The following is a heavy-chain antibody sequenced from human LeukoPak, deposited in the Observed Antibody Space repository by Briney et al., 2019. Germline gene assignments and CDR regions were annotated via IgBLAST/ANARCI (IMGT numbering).Heavy chain of an antibody. Sequence: GSLRLSCAASGFTFSTHWMHWVRQAPGKGLEWVSSITGSGDDANHADSVKGRFTISRDNSKNTLYLQMNSLRAEDTAVYYCAKDPRRSTNWFFDYWGQGTLVTVSS. CDR1: GFTFSTHW. D-gene: IGHD6-13*01. J-gene: IGHJ4*02. CDR2: ITGSGDDA. CDR3: AKDPRRSTNWFFDY. V-gene: IGHV3-23*01.